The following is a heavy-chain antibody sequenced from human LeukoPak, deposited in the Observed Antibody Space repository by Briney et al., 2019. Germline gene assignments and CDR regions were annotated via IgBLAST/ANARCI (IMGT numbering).Heavy chain of an antibody. CDR3: AKGALRGMVRGVDRFDY. D-gene: IGHD3-10*01. V-gene: IGHV3-23*01. Sequence: GGSLRLSCAASGFTFSSYAMSWVRQAPGKGLEWVSTISGSGGSTYYADSVKGRFTISRDNSKNTLYLQMNSLRAEDTAVYYCAKGALRGMVRGVDRFDYWGQGTLVTVSS. J-gene: IGHJ4*02. CDR1: GFTFSSYA. CDR2: ISGSGGST.